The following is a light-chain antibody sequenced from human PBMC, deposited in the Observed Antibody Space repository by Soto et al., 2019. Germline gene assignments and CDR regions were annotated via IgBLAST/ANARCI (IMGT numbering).Light chain of an antibody. V-gene: IGKV2-30*01. CDR3: MQGTHSPYT. J-gene: IGKJ2*01. CDR2: KVA. Sequence: DVVMTQSPLSLPVTLGQPASISCRASRSLIYTDGNTYLNWFHQRPGQSPRLLFSKVANRDSGVPDRFSGSGSGTDFPLKISRVEAEDVGLYYFMQGTHSPYTFGQGTKLEIK. CDR1: RSLIYTDGNTY.